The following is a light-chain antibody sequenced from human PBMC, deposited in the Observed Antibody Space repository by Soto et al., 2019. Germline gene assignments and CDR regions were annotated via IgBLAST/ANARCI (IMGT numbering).Light chain of an antibody. Sequence: EIVLTQSPDTLSLSPGERATLSCRASHKITAYSLAWYQQKPGQAPRLLIYGTSRRATGVPDRFSASGSGTDFTLTISSLQPDDFGAYYCQQYDSYPWTFGQGTKVDIK. CDR3: QQYDSYPWT. V-gene: IGKV3-20*01. J-gene: IGKJ1*01. CDR2: GTS. CDR1: HKITAYS.